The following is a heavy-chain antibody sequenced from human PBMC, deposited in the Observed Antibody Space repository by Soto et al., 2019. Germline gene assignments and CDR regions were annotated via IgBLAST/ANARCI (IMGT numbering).Heavy chain of an antibody. D-gene: IGHD2-21*02. V-gene: IGHV3-21*01. CDR1: GFTFSAYT. Sequence: GGSLRLSCAVSGFTFSAYTMNWVRQAPGKGLEWVSSITYDSAYIYYADSVKGRFTISGDNAKNSLYLQMNSLRAEDTAVYYCARQLGSACYDYWGQGILVTVSS. CDR3: ARQLGSACYDY. CDR2: ITYDSAYI. J-gene: IGHJ4*02.